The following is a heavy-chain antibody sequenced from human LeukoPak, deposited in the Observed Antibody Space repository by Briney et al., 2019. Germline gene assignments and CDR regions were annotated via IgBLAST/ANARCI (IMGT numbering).Heavy chain of an antibody. CDR3: ARGLYYGGNQRAHDAFDI. Sequence: WASVKVSCKASGYIFTDYYMHWVRQAPGQGLEGMGCFNPASGGTKYAQKFQGRVTMTRDTSINTAYMELSSLGLDDTAVYYCARGLYYGGNQRAHDAFDIWGQGTLVTVSS. D-gene: IGHD4-23*01. J-gene: IGHJ3*02. CDR2: FNPASGGT. V-gene: IGHV1-2*02. CDR1: GYIFTDYY.